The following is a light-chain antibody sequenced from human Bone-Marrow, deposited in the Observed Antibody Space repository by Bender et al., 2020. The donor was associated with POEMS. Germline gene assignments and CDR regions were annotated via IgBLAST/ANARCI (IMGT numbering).Light chain of an antibody. V-gene: IGLV1-44*01. Sequence: QSVLTQPPSASGTPGQRVTISCSGGSSNIGAHAVNWYKHLPGTAPKLLIYSSHRRPSEVPDRFSGSKSGNTASLTISGLQAEDEADYYCCSYVGSSTFYVFGTGTKVTVL. CDR2: SSH. CDR3: CSYVGSSTFYV. J-gene: IGLJ1*01. CDR1: SSNIGAHA.